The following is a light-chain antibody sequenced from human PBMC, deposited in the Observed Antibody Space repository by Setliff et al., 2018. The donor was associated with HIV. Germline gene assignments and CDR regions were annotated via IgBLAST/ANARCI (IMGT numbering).Light chain of an antibody. CDR3: SSYTGRSTVI. CDR1: SSDVGSYNL. V-gene: IGLV2-14*02. Sequence: QSALTQPASVSGSPGQSTTISCTGTSSDVGSYNLVSWYQQHPGKAPKLMIYEVSKRPSGVSNRFSGSKSGNTASLTISGLQAEDEAEYFCSSYTGRSTVIFGGGTKVTVL. J-gene: IGLJ2*01. CDR2: EVS.